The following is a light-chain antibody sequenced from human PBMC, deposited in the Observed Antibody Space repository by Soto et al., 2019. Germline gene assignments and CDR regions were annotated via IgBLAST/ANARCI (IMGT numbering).Light chain of an antibody. V-gene: IGLV1-47*01. Sequence: QLVLTQPPSASGTPGQRVTISCSGSSSNIGGNYAYWYQQLPGTAPKLLIYRNNQRPAGVPDRFSGSKSGTSASLAISGLRSEDEADYYCAAWDDSLSGVVFGGGTQLTVL. J-gene: IGLJ2*01. CDR2: RNN. CDR1: SSNIGGNY. CDR3: AAWDDSLSGVV.